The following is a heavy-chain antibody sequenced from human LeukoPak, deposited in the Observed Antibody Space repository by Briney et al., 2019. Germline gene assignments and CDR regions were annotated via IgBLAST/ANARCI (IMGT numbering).Heavy chain of an antibody. D-gene: IGHD3-3*01. CDR3: ARDPTYYDFWSGDDAFDI. Sequence: VASVKVSCKASGYTFTGYYMHWVRQAPGQGLEWMGWISAYNGNTNYAQKLQGRVTMTTDTSTSTAYMELRSLRSDDTAVYYCARDPTYYDFWSGDDAFDIWGQGTMVTVSS. CDR2: ISAYNGNT. J-gene: IGHJ3*02. CDR1: GYTFTGYY. V-gene: IGHV1-18*04.